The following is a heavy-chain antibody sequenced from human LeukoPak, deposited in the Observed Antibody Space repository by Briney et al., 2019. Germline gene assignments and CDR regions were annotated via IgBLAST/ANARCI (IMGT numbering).Heavy chain of an antibody. CDR3: ARDGVYGGSYGDSQHYYYYGMDV. CDR1: GYTFTSYG. J-gene: IGHJ6*02. CDR2: ISAYNGNT. V-gene: IGHV1-18*01. Sequence: ASVKVSCKASGYTFTSYGISWVRQAPGQGLEWMGWISAYNGNTNYAQKLQGRVTMTTDTSTSTAYMELRSLRSDDTAVYYCARDGVYGGSYGDSQHYYYYGMDVWGQGTTVTVSS. D-gene: IGHD1-26*01.